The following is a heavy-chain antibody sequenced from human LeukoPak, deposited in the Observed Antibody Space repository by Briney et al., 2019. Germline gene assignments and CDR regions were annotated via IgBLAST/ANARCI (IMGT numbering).Heavy chain of an antibody. Sequence: ASVKVSCKASGYTFTGYYMHWVRQAPGQGLEWMGWINPNSGGTNYAQKFQGRVTMTRDTSISTAYMELSRLRSDDTAVYYCARSPYDFWSGYKGFDPWGQGTLVTVSS. D-gene: IGHD3-3*01. CDR2: INPNSGGT. J-gene: IGHJ5*02. CDR3: ARSPYDFWSGYKGFDP. CDR1: GYTFTGYY. V-gene: IGHV1-2*02.